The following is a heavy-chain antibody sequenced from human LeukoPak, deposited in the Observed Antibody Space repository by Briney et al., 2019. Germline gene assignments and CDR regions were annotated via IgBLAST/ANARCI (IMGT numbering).Heavy chain of an antibody. V-gene: IGHV4-39*07. J-gene: IGHJ5*02. CDR2: IYYSGST. CDR1: GGSISSSSYY. D-gene: IGHD6-19*01. Sequence: SETLSLTCTVSGGSISSSSYYWGWIRQPPGKGLEWIGSIYYSGSTYYNPSLKSRVTISVDTSKNQFSLKLSSVTAADTAVYYCARDSPRAVAGKKYNWFDPWGQGTLVTVSS. CDR3: ARDSPRAVAGKKYNWFDP.